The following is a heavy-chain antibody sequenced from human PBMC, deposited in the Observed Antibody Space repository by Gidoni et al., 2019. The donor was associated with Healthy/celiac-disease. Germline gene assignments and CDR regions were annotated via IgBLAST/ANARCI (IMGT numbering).Heavy chain of an antibody. J-gene: IGHJ4*02. CDR2: IHPSGGST. CDR1: GSTFTSSY. D-gene: IGHD1-1*01. V-gene: IGHV1-46*01. Sequence: QVQLVQSGAEVKKPGASVKVSCKASGSTFTSSYMHWVRQAPGQGLEWMGIIHPSGGSTSYAQKFQGRVTMTRDTSTSTVYMELSSLRSEDTAVYYCARGASLEHSDYWGQGTLVTVSS. CDR3: ARGASLEHSDY.